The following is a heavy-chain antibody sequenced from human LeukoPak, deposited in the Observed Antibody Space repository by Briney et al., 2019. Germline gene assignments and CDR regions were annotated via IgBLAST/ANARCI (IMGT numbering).Heavy chain of an antibody. V-gene: IGHV4-30-2*01. J-gene: IGHJ4*02. CDR1: GGSISSGGYY. D-gene: IGHD2-15*01. Sequence: SETLSLTCTVSGGSISSGGYYWSWIRQPPGKGLEWIGYIYHSGSTYYNPSLKSRVTISVDTSKNQFSLKLSSVTAADTAVYYCARGQAGYCSGGSCSLSYFDYWGQGTLVTVSS. CDR2: IYHSGST. CDR3: ARGQAGYCSGGSCSLSYFDY.